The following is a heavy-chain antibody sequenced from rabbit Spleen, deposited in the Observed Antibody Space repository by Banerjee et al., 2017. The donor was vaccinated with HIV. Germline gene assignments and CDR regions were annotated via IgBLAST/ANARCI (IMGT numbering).Heavy chain of an antibody. V-gene: IGHV1S7*01. CDR1: GIDFTNYY. J-gene: IGHJ3*01. CDR2: IYAAKGST. CDR3: ARAIVPWLGLTRLDL. Sequence: QLVESGGGLVQPGGSLKLSCKASGIDFTNYYISWVRQAPGKGLEWIGIIYAAKGSTDYASWVNGRFTISSDNAQSTVDLKMTSLTAADTATYFCARAIVPWLGLTRLDLWGPGTLVTVS. D-gene: IGHD4-1*01.